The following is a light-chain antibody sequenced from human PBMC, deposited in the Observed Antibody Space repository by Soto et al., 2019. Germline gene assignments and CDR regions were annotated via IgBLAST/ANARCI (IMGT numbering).Light chain of an antibody. Sequence: QSVLTQPASVSGSPGQSITISCGGTSSDVGAYIYVSWYQQFPGKAPKLILYEVNNRPSGVPDRFSGSKSGNTASLTISGLQAEDEADYYCCSYAGSYTYVFGTGTKVTVL. CDR1: SSDVGAYIY. J-gene: IGLJ1*01. V-gene: IGLV2-11*01. CDR3: CSYAGSYTYV. CDR2: EVN.